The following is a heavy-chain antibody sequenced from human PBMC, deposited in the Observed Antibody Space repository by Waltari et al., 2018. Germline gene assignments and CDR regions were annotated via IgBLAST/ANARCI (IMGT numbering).Heavy chain of an antibody. CDR3: AKDGDYSLTEYDAFDV. J-gene: IGHJ3*01. V-gene: IGHV3-30*02. CDR1: GFIFTSHG. D-gene: IGHD4-17*01. CDR2: ISFDGKKI. Sequence: VQLLESGGGVVQPGGSLRLFCAASGFIFTSHGMHWVRQIPGKGLEWVAFISFDGKKIFDADSVRGRFTISRDNSNNIVFLQMNSLRPEDSGVYYCAKDGDYSLTEYDAFDVWGQGTVVTVSP.